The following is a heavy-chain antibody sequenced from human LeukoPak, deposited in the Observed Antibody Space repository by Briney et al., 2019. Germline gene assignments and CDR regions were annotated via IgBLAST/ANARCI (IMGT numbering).Heavy chain of an antibody. CDR2: VYNSGST. Sequence: SETLSLTCAVSGYSISSGYYWGWIRQPPGKGLEWIGSVYNSGSTYYNQSLKSRVPISVHASRNQFSLKLSSVTAADTAVYYCARCDGSGSYPWWFDPWGQGTLVTVSS. D-gene: IGHD3-10*01. J-gene: IGHJ5*02. CDR3: ARCDGSGSYPWWFDP. V-gene: IGHV4-38-2*01. CDR1: GYSISSGYY.